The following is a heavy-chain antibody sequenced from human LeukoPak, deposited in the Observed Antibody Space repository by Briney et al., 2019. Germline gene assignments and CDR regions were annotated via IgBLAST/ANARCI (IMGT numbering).Heavy chain of an antibody. CDR3: ARLLNPLAASPRWSAFDI. CDR2: IKQDGSEK. V-gene: IGHV3-7*01. J-gene: IGHJ3*02. Sequence: GGSLRLSCAASGFTFSSYWMSWVRQAPGKGLEWVANIKQDGSEKYYVDSVKGRFTISRDNAKNSLYLQMNSLRAEDTAVYYCARLLNPLAASPRWSAFDIWGQGTMVTVSS. D-gene: IGHD6-6*01. CDR1: GFTFSSYW.